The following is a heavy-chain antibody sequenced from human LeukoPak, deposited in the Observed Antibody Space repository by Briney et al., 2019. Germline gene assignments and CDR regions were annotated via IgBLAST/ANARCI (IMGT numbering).Heavy chain of an antibody. J-gene: IGHJ3*02. V-gene: IGHV4-59*01. D-gene: IGHD3-9*01. CDR2: IYYSGST. CDR1: GGSISSYY. Sequence: SETLSLTCTVSGGSISSYYWTWIRQPPGRGLEWIGYIYYSGSTNYNPSLKSRVTISVDTSKNQFSLKLTSVTAADTAVYYCAREYDILSNYDAFDIWGQGTMVTVSS. CDR3: AREYDILSNYDAFDI.